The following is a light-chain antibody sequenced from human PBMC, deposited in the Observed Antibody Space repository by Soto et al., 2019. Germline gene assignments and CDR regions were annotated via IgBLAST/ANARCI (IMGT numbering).Light chain of an antibody. Sequence: QSALTQPASVSGSPGQSITISCTGTSSDVGRYDYVSWFQQHPGRAPKLLIYEVFNRPSGVSIRFSGSKSGNTASLPISGLRADDEADFYCPSFTSRSTWVFGGGTKLTVL. V-gene: IGLV2-14*01. J-gene: IGLJ3*02. CDR2: EVF. CDR1: SSDVGRYDY. CDR3: PSFTSRSTWV.